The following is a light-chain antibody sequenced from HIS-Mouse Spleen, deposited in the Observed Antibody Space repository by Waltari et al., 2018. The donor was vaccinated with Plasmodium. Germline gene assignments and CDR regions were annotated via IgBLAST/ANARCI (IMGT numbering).Light chain of an antibody. Sequence: SYELTQPSSVSVSPGQTARITCSGDVLAKKYARWFQQKPGQAPVLVIHKDSERPSGIPERFSGSSSGTTVTVTTSGAQVEDEADYYCYSAADNNRVFGGGTKLTVL. CDR2: KDS. V-gene: IGLV3-27*01. CDR3: YSAADNNRV. CDR1: VLAKKY. J-gene: IGLJ3*02.